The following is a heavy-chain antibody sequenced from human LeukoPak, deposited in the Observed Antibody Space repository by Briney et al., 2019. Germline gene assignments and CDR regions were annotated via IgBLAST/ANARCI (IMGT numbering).Heavy chain of an antibody. CDR3: TWGAAVFDY. Sequence: PGGSLRLSCAGSGFTFSNAWMTWARQAPGRGLEWVGRIKSKSDGGTADYAAPVKDRFTISRDDSKNTLYLQMNNLKTEDTAVYYCTWGAAVFDYWGQGTLVTVSS. J-gene: IGHJ4*02. V-gene: IGHV3-15*01. D-gene: IGHD1-26*01. CDR1: GFTFSNAW. CDR2: IKSKSDGGTA.